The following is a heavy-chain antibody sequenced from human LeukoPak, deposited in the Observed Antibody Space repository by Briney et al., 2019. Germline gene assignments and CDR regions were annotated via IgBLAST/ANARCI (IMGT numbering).Heavy chain of an antibody. CDR3: ARERYSSSSSSAFDI. V-gene: IGHV4-59*01. CDR2: IYYSGST. Sequence: SETLSLTCTVSGGSISSYYWSWLRQPPGKGLEWIGYIYYSGSTNYNPSLKSRVTISVDTPKNQFSLKLSSVTAADTAVYYCARERYSSSSSSAFDIWGQGTMVTVSS. D-gene: IGHD6-6*01. J-gene: IGHJ3*02. CDR1: GGSISSYY.